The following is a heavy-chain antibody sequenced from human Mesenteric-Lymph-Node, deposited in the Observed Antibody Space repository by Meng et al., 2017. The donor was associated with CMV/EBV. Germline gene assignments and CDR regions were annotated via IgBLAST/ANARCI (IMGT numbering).Heavy chain of an antibody. J-gene: IGHJ4*02. Sequence: GESLKISCAASGLTFSSFGIHWVRQAPGKGLEWVTFIRYDGSAKYYADSVKGRFTISRDNSKNTLYLHMNSLRAEDTAVYYCAREGAVAGFDYWGQGTLVTVSS. D-gene: IGHD6-19*01. CDR2: IRYDGSAK. V-gene: IGHV3-30*02. CDR3: AREGAVAGFDY. CDR1: GLTFSSFG.